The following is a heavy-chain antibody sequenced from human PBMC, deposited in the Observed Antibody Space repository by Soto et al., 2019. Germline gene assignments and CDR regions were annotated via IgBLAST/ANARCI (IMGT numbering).Heavy chain of an antibody. CDR1: GFTFSASA. J-gene: IGHJ6*02. CDR2: ITDKGNNYVT. D-gene: IGHD3-3*01. CDR3: QSDFLGGFSPD. V-gene: IGHV3-73*02. Sequence: DVQLVESGGGLVQPGGSLKLSCAASGFTFSASAVHWVRQASGKGLEWIGRITDKGNNYVTAYAASVTVRFTDSRDDSKNTAYLQMNSLKIEDTTQYYCQSDFLGGFSPDWGPGTTVTVAS.